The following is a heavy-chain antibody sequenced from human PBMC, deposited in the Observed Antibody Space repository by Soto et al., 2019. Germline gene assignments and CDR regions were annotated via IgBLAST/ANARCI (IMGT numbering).Heavy chain of an antibody. CDR3: ALGGVADWFDP. CDR2: ISGGVGNT. J-gene: IGHJ5*02. CDR1: GFTFRIYS. D-gene: IGHD3-3*01. V-gene: IGHV3-23*01. Sequence: EVQLLESGGGMMKPGGSQRLSCAASGFTFRIYSMSWVRQAPGKGLEWVASISGGVGNTYYVDSVKGRFTISRDNSKNTLFLQMNSLRADDTAVYYCALGGVADWFDPWGHGTLVTVSS.